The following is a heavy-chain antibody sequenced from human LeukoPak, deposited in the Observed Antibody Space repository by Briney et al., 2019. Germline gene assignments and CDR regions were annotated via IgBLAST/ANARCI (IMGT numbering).Heavy chain of an antibody. CDR1: GYAFTSYH. J-gene: IGHJ4*02. CDR3: ARSDYNDYRGLGF. Sequence: ASVKVSCKASGYAFTSYHIHWMRQAPGQGLGWMGIIIPSSGSTTYAQKFQGRVTMTRDTSTSTVYMELSSLTSDDTAVYFCARSDYNDYRGLGFWGQGTLVTVS. D-gene: IGHD4-11*01. V-gene: IGHV1-46*01. CDR2: IIPSSGST.